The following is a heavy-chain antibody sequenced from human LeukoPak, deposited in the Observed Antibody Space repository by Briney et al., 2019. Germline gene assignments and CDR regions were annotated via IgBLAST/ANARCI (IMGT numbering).Heavy chain of an antibody. V-gene: IGHV1-18*01. J-gene: IGHJ5*02. CDR2: ISTYNGNT. CDR1: GYTFTNYG. CDR3: ARDSPRYNWNAGWFDP. D-gene: IGHD1-20*01. Sequence: ASVKVSCKASGYTFTNYGISWVRQAPGQGLEWMGWISTYNGNTNYAQKLQGRVTMTRDTSISTAYMELSRLRSDDTAVYYCARDSPRYNWNAGWFDPWGQGTLVTVSS.